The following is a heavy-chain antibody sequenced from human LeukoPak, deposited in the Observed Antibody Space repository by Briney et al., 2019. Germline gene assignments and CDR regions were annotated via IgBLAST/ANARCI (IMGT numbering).Heavy chain of an antibody. D-gene: IGHD3-3*01. CDR3: ARNNVGWIFGVVIGDGAFDI. CDR2: IIPIFGTA. J-gene: IGHJ3*02. V-gene: IGHV1-69*05. Sequence: SVKVSCKASGGTFSSYAISWVRQAPGQGLEWMGGIIPIFGTANYAQKFQGRVTITTDESTSTAYMELSSLRSEDTAVYYCARNNVGWIFGVVIGDGAFDIWGQGTRVTVSS. CDR1: GGTFSSYA.